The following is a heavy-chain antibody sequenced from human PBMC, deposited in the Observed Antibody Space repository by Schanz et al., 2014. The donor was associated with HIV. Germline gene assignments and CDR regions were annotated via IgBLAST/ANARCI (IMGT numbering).Heavy chain of an antibody. CDR3: ARAMLISGTGYWTGENY. CDR1: GFIIDNYW. J-gene: IGHJ4*02. Sequence: EVHLEESGGGLVQPGGSLRLSCVGSGFIIDNYWMSWVRQAPGSGLEWVANRKPDGSETYYVGSVRGRFTISRDNAKNSLYLQMTGLKAEDTAVYYCARAMLISGTGYWTGENYWGQGTLVIVSS. D-gene: IGHD3-10*01. V-gene: IGHV3-7*01. CDR2: RKPDGSET.